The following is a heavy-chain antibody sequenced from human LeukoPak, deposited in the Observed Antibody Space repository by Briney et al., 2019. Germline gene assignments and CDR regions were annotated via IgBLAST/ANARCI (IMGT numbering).Heavy chain of an antibody. CDR1: GFTFSSYS. CDR3: ARAPTVLVGYCSSSSCQADY. Sequence: PGGSLRLSCAVSGFTFSSYSMTWVRQAPGKGLEWVSSISSRSTDIYYADSVKGRFTMSRDNAKNSLFLQMNSLRAEDTAVYYCARAPTVLVGYCSSSSCQADYWGQGTLVTVSS. V-gene: IGHV3-21*01. D-gene: IGHD2-2*01. J-gene: IGHJ4*02. CDR2: ISSRSTDI.